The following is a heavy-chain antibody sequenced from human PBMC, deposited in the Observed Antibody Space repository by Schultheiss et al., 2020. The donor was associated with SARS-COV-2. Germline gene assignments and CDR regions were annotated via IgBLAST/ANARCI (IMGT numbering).Heavy chain of an antibody. CDR3: ARGFSSSWYAGMDV. J-gene: IGHJ6*02. CDR1: GGSISSYY. V-gene: IGHV4-4*07. D-gene: IGHD6-13*01. CDR2: IYTSGST. Sequence: SQTLSLTCTVSGGSISSYYWSWIRQPAGKGLEWIGRIYTSGSTNYNPSLKSRVTISVDTSKNQFSLKLTSVTAADTAVYYCARGFSSSWYAGMDVWGQGTTVTVSS.